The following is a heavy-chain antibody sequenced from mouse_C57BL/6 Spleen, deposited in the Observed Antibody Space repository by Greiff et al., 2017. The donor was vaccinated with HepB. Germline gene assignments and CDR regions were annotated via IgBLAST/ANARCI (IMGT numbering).Heavy chain of an antibody. Sequence: QVQLQQPGAELVRPGSSVKLSCKASGYTFTSYWIHWVKQRPIQGLEWIGNIDPSDSETHYNQKFKDKATLTVDKSSSTAYMQLSSLTSEDSAVYYCAREEGSWFAYWGQGTLVTVSA. J-gene: IGHJ3*01. CDR2: IDPSDSET. V-gene: IGHV1-52*01. CDR1: GYTFTSYW. CDR3: AREEGSWFAY.